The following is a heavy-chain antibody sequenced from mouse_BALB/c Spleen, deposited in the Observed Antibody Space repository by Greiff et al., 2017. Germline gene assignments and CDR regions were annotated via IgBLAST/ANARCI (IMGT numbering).Heavy chain of an antibody. Sequence: EVQLQESGPSLVKPSQTLSLTCSVTGDSITSGYWNWIRKFPGNKLEYMGYISYSGSTYYNPSLKSRISITRDTSKNQYYLQLNSVTTEDTATYYCARSPDYYGSRHYYAMDYWGQGTSVTVSS. CDR2: ISYSGST. CDR3: ARSPDYYGSRHYYAMDY. J-gene: IGHJ4*01. D-gene: IGHD1-1*01. CDR1: GDSITSGY. V-gene: IGHV3-8*02.